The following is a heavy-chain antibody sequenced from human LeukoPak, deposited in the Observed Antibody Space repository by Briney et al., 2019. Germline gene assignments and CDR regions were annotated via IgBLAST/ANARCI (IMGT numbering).Heavy chain of an antibody. V-gene: IGHV4-38-2*02. CDR3: AKTHSHFPPYFDY. CDR2: IYNSGST. Sequence: SETLSLTCTVSGYSISSGYYWGWIRQSPGKGLEWIGSIYNSGSTYYNPSLKSRVTLSLDKSKNQFSLQLSSVTAADTAMYYCAKTHSHFPPYFDYWGQGTLVIVSS. CDR1: GYSISSGYY. J-gene: IGHJ4*02. D-gene: IGHD4-11*01.